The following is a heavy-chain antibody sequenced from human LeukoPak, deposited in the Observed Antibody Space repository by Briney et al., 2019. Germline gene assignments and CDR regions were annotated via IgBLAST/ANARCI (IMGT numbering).Heavy chain of an antibody. CDR2: IKQDGSEK. CDR1: GFTFSSHW. Sequence: PGGSLRLSCAASGFTFSSHWMSWVRQAPGKGLEWVANIKQDGSEKYYVDSVKGRFTISRDNAKNSLYLQMNSLRAEDTAVYYCARDQRSGGYARNYWGQGTLVTVSS. J-gene: IGHJ4*02. D-gene: IGHD5-12*01. CDR3: ARDQRSGGYARNY. V-gene: IGHV3-7*01.